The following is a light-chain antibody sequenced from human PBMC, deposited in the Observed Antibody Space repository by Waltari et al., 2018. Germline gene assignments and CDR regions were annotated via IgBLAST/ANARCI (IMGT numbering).Light chain of an antibody. J-gene: IGKJ2*01. CDR2: AAS. Sequence: DLQMTQSPSSLSASVAHRLTITCRASQSISSYLTWYQQKPGKAPKLLIYAASSLQSGVPSRFSGSGSGTDFTLTISSLQPEDFATYYCQQSYSTPLYTFGQGTNLEI. CDR1: QSISSY. CDR3: QQSYSTPLYT. V-gene: IGKV1-39*01.